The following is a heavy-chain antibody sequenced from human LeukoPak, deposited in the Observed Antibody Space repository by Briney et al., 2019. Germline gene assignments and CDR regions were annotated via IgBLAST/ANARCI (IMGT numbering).Heavy chain of an antibody. D-gene: IGHD2-2*01. Sequence: ASLKVSCKASGYTFTSNYMHWVRQAPGQGLGWMGIIHPSGGNTNYAQKFQGRVAMTRDTSTSTVYMELSSLRSEDTAIYYCARDCSSTRCQGPVFDNWGQGTLVTVSS. V-gene: IGHV1-46*01. CDR2: IHPSGGNT. CDR3: ARDCSSTRCQGPVFDN. CDR1: GYTFTSNY. J-gene: IGHJ4*02.